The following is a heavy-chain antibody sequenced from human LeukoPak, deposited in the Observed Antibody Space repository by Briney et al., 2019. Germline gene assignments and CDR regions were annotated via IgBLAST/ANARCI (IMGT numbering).Heavy chain of an antibody. Sequence: ASVKVSCKASGYTFISYGISWVRQAPGRGLEWMGWISVYNGDTNYAHKLQGRVTMTTDTSTSTAYMELRSLRSDDTAVYYCARDTRYDTTCFPACGMDVWGKGTTVTVSS. CDR1: GYTFISYG. V-gene: IGHV1-18*04. CDR3: ARDTRYDTTCFPACGMDV. J-gene: IGHJ6*04. CDR2: ISVYNGDT. D-gene: IGHD2/OR15-2a*01.